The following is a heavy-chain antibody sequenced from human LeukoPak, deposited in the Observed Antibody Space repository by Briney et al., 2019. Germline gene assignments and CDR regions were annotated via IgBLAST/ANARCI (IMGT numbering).Heavy chain of an antibody. J-gene: IGHJ4*02. CDR2: ISSSGNYI. CDR3: ARRSGSPFDF. V-gene: IGHV3-21*01. D-gene: IGHD1-26*01. CDR1: GFTFSKYA. Sequence: GGSLRLSCAASGFTFSKYAMSWVRQAPGKGLEWVSSISSSGNYIYYLDSLKGRFTISRDTAKNSVYLQMNSLTAEDTAVYYCARRSGSPFDFWGQGTLVTVSS.